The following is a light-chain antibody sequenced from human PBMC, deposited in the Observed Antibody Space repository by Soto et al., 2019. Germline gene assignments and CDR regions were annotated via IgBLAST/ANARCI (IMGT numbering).Light chain of an antibody. CDR3: LQDYSYPRT. CDR1: QDIRNE. J-gene: IGKJ1*01. CDR2: GAS. V-gene: IGKV1-6*01. Sequence: AIQLTHSPASLSASVGDRVTITCRASQDIRNELGWYQQKPGQAPKLLIYGASILQAGAPARFSGIGSGTDFTLTISSLQPEDFATYYCLQDYSYPRTFGQGTKV.